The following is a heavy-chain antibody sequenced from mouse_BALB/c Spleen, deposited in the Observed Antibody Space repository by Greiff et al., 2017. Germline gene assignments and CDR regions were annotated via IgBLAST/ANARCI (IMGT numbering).Heavy chain of an antibody. CDR2: INPYNDGT. D-gene: IGHD1-1*01. V-gene: IGHV1-14*01. J-gene: IGHJ4*01. CDR3: ASSFYYGSSPSYAMDY. Sequence: VQLQQSGPELVKPGASVKMSCKASGYTFTRYVMHWVKQKPGQGLEWIGYINPYNDGTKYNEKFKGKATLTSDKSSSTAYMELSSLTSEDSAVYYCASSFYYGSSPSYAMDYWGQGTSVTVSS. CDR1: GYTFTRYV.